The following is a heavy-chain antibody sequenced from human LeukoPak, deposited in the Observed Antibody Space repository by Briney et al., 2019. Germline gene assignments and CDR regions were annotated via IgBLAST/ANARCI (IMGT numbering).Heavy chain of an antibody. CDR1: GGPISSFY. D-gene: IGHD3-10*01. CDR3: AREVMVRGVSAFDI. Sequence: TSEPLSLTCTVSGGPISSFYWSWIRQPPGKGLEGIGYMYYSGSTNYTPSLKSRVTISVDTSKNQLSLKLNSVTAADTAVYYCAREVMVRGVSAFDIWGQGAMVTVSS. CDR2: MYYSGST. J-gene: IGHJ3*02. V-gene: IGHV4-59*01.